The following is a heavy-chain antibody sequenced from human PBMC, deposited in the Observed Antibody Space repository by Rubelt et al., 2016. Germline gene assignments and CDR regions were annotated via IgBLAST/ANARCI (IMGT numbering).Heavy chain of an antibody. D-gene: IGHD3-16*01. CDR3: AREGGVPGGGWFDP. CDR1: GYTFTAYA. Sequence: QVQLGQSGAEVKKPGASVKVSCKASGYTFTAYAIHWVRKAPGQRLEWMGWIIPGNGNTLYSQNFQGRVTITRKTSARKAYLEMNSLGAEDTAGYFCAREGGVPGGGWFDPWGQGTLVTVSS. CDR2: IIPGNGNT. V-gene: IGHV1-3*01. J-gene: IGHJ5*02.